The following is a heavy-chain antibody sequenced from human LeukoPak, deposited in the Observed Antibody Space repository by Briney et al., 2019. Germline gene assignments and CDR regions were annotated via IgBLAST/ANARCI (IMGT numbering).Heavy chain of an antibody. CDR2: IYYSGST. D-gene: IGHD3-22*01. CDR3: AREPEIRLSPHYHDSSGILDY. J-gene: IGHJ4*02. V-gene: IGHV4-30-4*08. CDR1: GGSVSSGDYY. Sequence: SETLSLTCTVSGGSVSSGDYYWNWIRQPPGKGLEWIGYIYYSGSTYYNPSLKSRLTISVDTSKNHFSLKLSSVTAADTAVYYCAREPEIRLSPHYHDSSGILDYWGQGTLVTVSS.